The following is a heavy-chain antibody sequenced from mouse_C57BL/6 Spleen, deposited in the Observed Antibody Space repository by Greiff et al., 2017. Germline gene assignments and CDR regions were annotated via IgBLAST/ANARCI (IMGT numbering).Heavy chain of an antibody. CDR1: GYIFSDYN. V-gene: IGHV1-18*01. CDR2: INPNNGGT. CDR3: ARQGVRRGYDGYPAWFAN. D-gene: IGHD2-3*01. J-gene: IGHJ3*01. Sequence: DVQLQQSGPELVKPGASVKIPCKASGYIFSDYNMDWLKQRHGTSLEWIGDINPNNGGTIYNQKFKVKATLTIDKSSSTAYMEIRSLTAEDNAVYYCARQGVRRGYDGYPAWFANWGQGTLVTVAA.